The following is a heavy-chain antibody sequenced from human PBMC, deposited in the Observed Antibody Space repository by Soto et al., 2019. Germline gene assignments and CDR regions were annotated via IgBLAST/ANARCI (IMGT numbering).Heavy chain of an antibody. CDR1: GFTLSSYS. D-gene: IGHD6-19*01. CDR3: ARSIAVAGLDY. CDR2: ISYDGNKK. V-gene: IGHV3-30-3*01. J-gene: IGHJ4*02. Sequence: GGSLRLSCAASGFTLSSYSMHWVRQAPGKGLEWVSVISYDGNKKLYGDSVKGRFSISRDTSKNTVYLQMNSLRPEDTAVYYCARSIAVAGLDYWGQGTLVTVSS.